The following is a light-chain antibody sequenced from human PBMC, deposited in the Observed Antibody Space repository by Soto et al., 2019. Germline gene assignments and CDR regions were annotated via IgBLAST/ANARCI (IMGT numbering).Light chain of an antibody. CDR1: QSVSSSY. J-gene: IGKJ5*01. CDR3: QQREHWPPIT. V-gene: IGKV3D-20*02. CDR2: GAS. Sequence: EIVLTQSPGTLSLSPGERATLSCRAIQSVSSSYLAWYQQKPGQAPRLLIYGASSRATGIPDRFSGSGSGTDFTLTISSLEPEDFAVYYCQQREHWPPITFGQGTRLEIK.